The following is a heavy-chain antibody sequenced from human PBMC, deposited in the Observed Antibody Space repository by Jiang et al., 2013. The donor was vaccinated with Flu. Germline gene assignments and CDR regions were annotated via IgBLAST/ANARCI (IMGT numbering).Heavy chain of an antibody. J-gene: IGHJ3*02. CDR2: ISSSSSYI. CDR3: ARGPGSSGYYYDAFDI. Sequence: VQLVESGGGLVKPGGSLRLSCAASGFTFSSYSMNWVRQAPGKGLEWVSSISSSSSYIYYADSVKGRFTISRDNAKNSLYLQMNSLRAEDTAVYYCARGPGSSGYYYDAFDIWGQRDNGHRLF. D-gene: IGHD3-22*01. CDR1: GFTFSSYS. V-gene: IGHV3-21*01.